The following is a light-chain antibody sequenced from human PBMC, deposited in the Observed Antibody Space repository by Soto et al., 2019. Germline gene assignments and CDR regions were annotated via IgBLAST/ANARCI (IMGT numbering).Light chain of an antibody. CDR2: EVS. Sequence: QSALTQPASVSGSPGQSITISCTGTSSDLGAYNYVSWYQQHPGKAPKLMIYEVSNRPSGVSDRFSGSRSGNTASLTISGLQAEDESDYYCISYTSSSTWVFGGGTKVTVL. V-gene: IGLV2-14*01. CDR1: SSDLGAYNY. J-gene: IGLJ3*02. CDR3: ISYTSSSTWV.